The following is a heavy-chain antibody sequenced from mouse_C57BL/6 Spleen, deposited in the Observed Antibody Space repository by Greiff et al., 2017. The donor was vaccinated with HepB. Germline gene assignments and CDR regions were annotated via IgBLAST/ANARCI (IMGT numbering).Heavy chain of an antibody. CDR1: GFTFSSYA. Sequence: EVQGVESGGGLVKPGGSLKLSCAASGFTFSSYAMSWVRQTPEKRLEWVATISDGGSYTYYPDNVKGRFTISRDNAKNNLYLQMSHLKSEDTAMYYCAREEYYGSSYYFDYWGQGTTLTVSS. CDR3: AREEYYGSSYYFDY. D-gene: IGHD1-1*01. J-gene: IGHJ2*01. CDR2: ISDGGSYT. V-gene: IGHV5-4*01.